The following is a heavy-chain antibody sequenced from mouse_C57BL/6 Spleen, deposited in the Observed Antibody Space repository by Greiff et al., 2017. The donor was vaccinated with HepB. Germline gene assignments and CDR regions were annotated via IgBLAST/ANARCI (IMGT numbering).Heavy chain of an antibody. CDR2: IRLKSDNYAT. CDR1: GFTFSNYW. V-gene: IGHV6-3*01. D-gene: IGHD3-2*02. CDR3: TDPPQGY. J-gene: IGHJ2*01. Sequence: LQQSGGGLVQPGGSMKLSCVASGFTFSNYWMNWVRQSSEKGLEWVAQIRLKSDNYATHYAESVKGRFTISRDDSKSSVYLQMNNLRAEDTGIYYCTDPPQGYWGQGTTLTVSS.